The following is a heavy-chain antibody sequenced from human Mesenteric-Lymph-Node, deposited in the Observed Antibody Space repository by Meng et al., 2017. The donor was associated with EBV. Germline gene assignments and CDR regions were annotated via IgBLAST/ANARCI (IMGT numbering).Heavy chain of an antibody. CDR3: ARHDYNNPEDI. J-gene: IGHJ4*02. CDR1: GYTFTAYY. D-gene: IGHD4-11*01. V-gene: IGHV1-2*06. CDR2: INPYSGGT. Sequence: QVQLVQSGAEVKKPGASVKVSCKASGYTFTAYYIHWVRQAPGQGLEWMGRINPYSGGTDYAQKFQGRVSVTRDTSISTAYMELRGLRSDDTAVYYCARHDYNNPEDIWGQGTLVTVSS.